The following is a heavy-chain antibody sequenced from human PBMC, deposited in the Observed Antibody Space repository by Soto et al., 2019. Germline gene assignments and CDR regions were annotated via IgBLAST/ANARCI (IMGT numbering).Heavy chain of an antibody. CDR2: IYYSGST. CDR1: DGSITGYY. Sequence: SETLSLTCTVSDGSITGYYWSWIRQPPGKGLEWIGYIYYSGSTNYNPSLKSRVTISVDTSKNQFSLKLSSVTAADTAVYYCAREDRITIFGVVIPYFDYWGQGTLVTVSS. V-gene: IGHV4-59*01. D-gene: IGHD3-3*01. CDR3: AREDRITIFGVVIPYFDY. J-gene: IGHJ4*02.